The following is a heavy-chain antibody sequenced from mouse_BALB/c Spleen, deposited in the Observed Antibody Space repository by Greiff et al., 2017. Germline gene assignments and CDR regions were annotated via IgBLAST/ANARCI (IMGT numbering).Heavy chain of an antibody. CDR2: INPSNGGT. D-gene: IGHD1-1*01. CDR3: TRGGSSYWYFDV. CDR1: GYTFTSYY. Sequence: VQLQESGAELVKPGASVKLSCKASGYTFTSYYMYWVKQRPGQGLEWIGEINPSNGGTNFNEKFKSKAKLTVDKSSSTAYMQLSSLTSADSAVYYYTRGGSSYWYFDVWGAGTTVTVSS. J-gene: IGHJ1*01. V-gene: IGHV1S81*02.